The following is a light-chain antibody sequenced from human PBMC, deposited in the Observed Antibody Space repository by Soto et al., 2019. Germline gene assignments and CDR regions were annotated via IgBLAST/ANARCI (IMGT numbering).Light chain of an antibody. CDR2: KAT. Sequence: DIQMTQSPSSLSAAVGDRVTITCRASQTISSRLACYQQKPGQAPKLLIYKATNLQTVVASRFSGSGSGTEFSLTISSLQPDDFAGYSCQQYNEFHYTFGQGTRLHI. CDR3: QQYNEFHYT. J-gene: IGKJ2*01. V-gene: IGKV1-5*03. CDR1: QTISSR.